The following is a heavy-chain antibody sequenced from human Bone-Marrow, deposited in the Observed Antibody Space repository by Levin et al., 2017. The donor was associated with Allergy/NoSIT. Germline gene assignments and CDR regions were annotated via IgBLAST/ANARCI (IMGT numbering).Heavy chain of an antibody. J-gene: IGHJ5*01. Sequence: GGSLRLSCAASGFTFSRFAMSWVRQAPGKGLEWVSGISDSGAGTYYADSVKGRFTISRDNSKNTLYLQTNSLRGEDTAVYYCAKSYYGDYEGYNWFDSWGQGTLVTVSS. CDR2: ISDSGAGT. V-gene: IGHV3-23*01. CDR3: AKSYYGDYEGYNWFDS. CDR1: GFTFSRFA. D-gene: IGHD4-17*01.